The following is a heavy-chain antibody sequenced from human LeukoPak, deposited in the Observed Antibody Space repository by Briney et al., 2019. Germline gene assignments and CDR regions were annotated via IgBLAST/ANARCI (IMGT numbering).Heavy chain of an antibody. V-gene: IGHV1-2*04. CDR3: ARGWYSSSAGYFDY. J-gene: IGHJ4*02. Sequence: ASVKVSCKASGYTFTGYYMHWVRQAPGQGLEWMGWINPNSGGTNYAQKFQGWVTMTRDTSISTAYMELSRLRSDDTAVYYCARGWYSSSAGYFDYWGQGTLATVSS. CDR2: INPNSGGT. D-gene: IGHD6-6*01. CDR1: GYTFTGYY.